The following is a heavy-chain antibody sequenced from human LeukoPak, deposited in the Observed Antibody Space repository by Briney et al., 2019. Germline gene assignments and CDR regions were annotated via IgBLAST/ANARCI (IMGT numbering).Heavy chain of an antibody. Sequence: ASVKVSCKASGYTCTSYGISWVRQAPGQGLEWMGWISAYNGNTNYAQKLQGRVTMTTDTSTSTAYMELRSLRSDDTAVYYCARETLYSSGWYVFDYWGQGTLVTVSS. D-gene: IGHD6-19*01. V-gene: IGHV1-18*01. J-gene: IGHJ4*02. CDR2: ISAYNGNT. CDR3: ARETLYSSGWYVFDY. CDR1: GYTCTSYG.